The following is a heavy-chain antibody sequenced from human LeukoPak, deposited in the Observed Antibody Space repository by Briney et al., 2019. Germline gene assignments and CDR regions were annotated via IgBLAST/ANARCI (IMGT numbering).Heavy chain of an antibody. CDR3: ARSRYCSGGSCYFNDY. J-gene: IGHJ4*02. CDR1: GYTFTGYY. Sequence: VASVKVSCKASGYTFTGYYMHWVRQAPGQGLEWMGWINPNSGGTNYAQKFQSRVTMTRDTSISTAYMELSRLRSDDTAVYYCARSRYCSGGSCYFNDYWGQGTLVTVSS. CDR2: INPNSGGT. V-gene: IGHV1-2*02. D-gene: IGHD2-15*01.